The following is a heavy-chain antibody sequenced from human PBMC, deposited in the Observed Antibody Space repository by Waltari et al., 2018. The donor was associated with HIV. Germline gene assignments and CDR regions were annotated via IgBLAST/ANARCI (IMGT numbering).Heavy chain of an antibody. V-gene: IGHV3-53*01. CDR2: IYSGGST. CDR3: ARASGWLVFDY. CDR1: GFTVSSNY. D-gene: IGHD6-19*01. Sequence: EVQLVESGGGLIQPGGSLRLSCAASGFTVSSNYMSWVRQAPGKGLEWGSVIYSGGSTYYADSVKGRFSISRDTSKNTLYLQMNSLRAEDTAVYYCARASGWLVFDYWGQGTLVTVPS. J-gene: IGHJ4*02.